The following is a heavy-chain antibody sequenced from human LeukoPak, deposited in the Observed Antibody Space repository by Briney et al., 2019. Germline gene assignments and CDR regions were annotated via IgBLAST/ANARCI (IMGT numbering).Heavy chain of an antibody. CDR3: ARRVAAAAYFFDY. CDR1: GGSISSGAYY. J-gene: IGHJ4*02. V-gene: IGHV4-30-2*01. CDR2: IYHSGST. D-gene: IGHD6-13*01. Sequence: SETLSLTCTVSGGSISSGAYYWSWIRQPPGKGLEWIGYIYHSGSTYYNPSLKSRVTISVDRSKNQFSLKLSSVTAADTAVYYCARRVAAAAYFFDYWGQGTLVTVSS.